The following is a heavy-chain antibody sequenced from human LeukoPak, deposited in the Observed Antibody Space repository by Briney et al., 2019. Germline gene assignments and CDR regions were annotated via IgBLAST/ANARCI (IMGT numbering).Heavy chain of an antibody. CDR2: ISSSGST. J-gene: IGHJ4*02. CDR1: GDSINNYY. CDR3: AREVKQHPDYYFDY. D-gene: IGHD6-13*01. Sequence: SETLSLTCTVSGDSINNYYWSWIRQPPGKGLEWIGYISSSGSTNYNPSLKSRVTISVDTSKNQFSLKMSSVTTADTAVYYCAREVKQHPDYYFDYWGQGTLVTVSS. V-gene: IGHV4-59*01.